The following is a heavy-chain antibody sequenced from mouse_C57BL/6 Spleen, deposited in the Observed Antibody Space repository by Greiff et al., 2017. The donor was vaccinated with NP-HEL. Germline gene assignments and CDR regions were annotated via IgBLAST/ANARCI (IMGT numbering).Heavy chain of an antibody. V-gene: IGHV1-74*01. CDR2: IHPSDSDT. CDR3: AITFEGFAY. CDR1: GYTFTSYW. J-gene: IGHJ3*01. Sequence: QVQLQQPGAELVKPGASVKVSCKASGYTFTSYWMHWVKQRPGQGLEWIGRIHPSDSDTNYNQKFKGKATLTVDKYSSTAYMQVSSMTSGETAVYYCAITFEGFAYWGQGTLVTVSA.